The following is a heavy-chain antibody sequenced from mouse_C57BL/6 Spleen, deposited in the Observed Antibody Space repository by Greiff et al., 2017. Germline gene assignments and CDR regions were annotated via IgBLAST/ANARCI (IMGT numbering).Heavy chain of an antibody. CDR2: INYDGSST. D-gene: IGHD1-1*02. Sequence: EVKLVESEGGLVQPGSSMKLSCTASGFTFSDYYMAWVRQVPEKGLEWVANINYDGSSTYYLDSLKSRFIISRDNAKNILYLQMSSLKSEDTATYYCAREGGRGNYFDYWGQGTTLTVSS. J-gene: IGHJ2*01. CDR3: AREGGRGNYFDY. CDR1: GFTFSDYY. V-gene: IGHV5-16*01.